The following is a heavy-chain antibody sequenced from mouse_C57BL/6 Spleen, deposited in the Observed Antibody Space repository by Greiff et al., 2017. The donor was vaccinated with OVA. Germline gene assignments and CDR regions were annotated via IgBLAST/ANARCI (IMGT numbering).Heavy chain of an antibody. Sequence: VQLKQSGPELVKPGASVKISCKASGYTFTDYYMNWVKQSHGKSLEWIGDINPNNGGTSYNQKFKGKATLTVDKSSSTAYMELRSLTSEDSAVYYCARGENYYGSSAYFDYWGQGTTLTVSS. D-gene: IGHD1-1*01. V-gene: IGHV1-26*01. CDR2: INPNNGGT. CDR3: ARGENYYGSSAYFDY. CDR1: GYTFTDYY. J-gene: IGHJ2*01.